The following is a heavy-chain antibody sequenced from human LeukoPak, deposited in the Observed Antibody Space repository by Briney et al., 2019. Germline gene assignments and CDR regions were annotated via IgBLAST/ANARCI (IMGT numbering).Heavy chain of an antibody. D-gene: IGHD2-15*01. J-gene: IGHJ4*02. CDR3: AALVAPY. CDR1: GFTFSSFW. V-gene: IGHV3-7*05. CDR2: IKQDGSEK. Sequence: GGSLRLSCAASGFTFSSFWMTWVRLAPGKGLEWVANIKQDGSEKYHVDSVKGRFTISRDNAQKSLYLQMNSLRAEDTAVYYCAALVAPYWGQGTLVTVSS.